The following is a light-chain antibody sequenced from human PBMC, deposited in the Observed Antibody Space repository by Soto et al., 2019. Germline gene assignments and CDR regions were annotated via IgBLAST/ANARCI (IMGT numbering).Light chain of an antibody. CDR2: RNN. V-gene: IGLV1-47*01. Sequence: VLTQPPSASGTPGQRVTISCSGSSSNIGSNYVYWYQQLPGTAPKLLIYRNNQRPSGVPDRFSGSKSGTSASLAISGLRSEDEADYYCAGWPHRLSGSYVFGTWTKVTVL. CDR1: SSNIGSNY. CDR3: AGWPHRLSGSYV. J-gene: IGLJ1*01.